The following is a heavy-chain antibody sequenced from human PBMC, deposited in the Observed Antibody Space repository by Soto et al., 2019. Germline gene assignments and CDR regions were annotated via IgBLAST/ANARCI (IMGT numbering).Heavy chain of an antibody. D-gene: IGHD3-3*01. CDR3: ALGVGGVVIPSYFQH. Sequence: GGSLRLSCAASGFTVSSNYMSWVRQAPGKGLEWVSVIYSGGSTYYADSVKGRFTISRHNSKNTLYLQMNSLRAEDTAVYYCALGVGGVVIPSYFQHWGQGTLVTVSS. CDR1: GFTVSSNY. J-gene: IGHJ1*01. V-gene: IGHV3-53*04. CDR2: IYSGGST.